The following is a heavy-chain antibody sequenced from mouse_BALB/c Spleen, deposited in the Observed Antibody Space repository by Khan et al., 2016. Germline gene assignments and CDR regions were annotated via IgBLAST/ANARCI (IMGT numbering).Heavy chain of an antibody. CDR2: IWAGGST. J-gene: IGHJ2*01. CDR1: GFSLTSYG. D-gene: IGHD1-3*01. CDR3: ARLEDI. V-gene: IGHV2-9*02. Sequence: QMQLEESGPGLVAPSQSLSITCTASGFSLTSYGVHWVRQPPGKGLEWLGVIWAGGSTNYNSALMYRQTISKDNSKSQVFLKMNNLQTDDTAMYYCARLEDIWGQGTTLTVSS.